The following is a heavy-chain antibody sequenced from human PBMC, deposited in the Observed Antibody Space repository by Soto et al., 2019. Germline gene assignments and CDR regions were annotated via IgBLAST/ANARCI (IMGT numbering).Heavy chain of an antibody. D-gene: IGHD2-21*02. Sequence: QVQLVQSGAEVKKPGSSVKVSCKASGGTFSSYAISWVRQAPGQGLEWMGGIIPIFGTANYAQQFPGRGTITADKSPRTADRELSSRRSEDTAVYYCARTTLADCGGDCCDGYFDLWGRGTQVPVST. CDR1: GGTFSSYA. CDR2: IIPIFGTA. V-gene: IGHV1-69*06. J-gene: IGHJ2*01. CDR3: ARTTLADCGGDCCDGYFDL.